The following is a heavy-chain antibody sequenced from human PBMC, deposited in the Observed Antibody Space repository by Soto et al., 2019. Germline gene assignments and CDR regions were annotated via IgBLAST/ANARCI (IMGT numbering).Heavy chain of an antibody. V-gene: IGHV4-59*01. Sequence: PSETLSLTCTVSGVSISSYYWSWIRQPPGKGLEWIGNIYYSGSTNYNPSLKSRVTISVDTSKNQFSLKLSSVTAADTAVYYCARETYYGMEVWGQATTVNVSS. J-gene: IGHJ6*01. CDR2: IYYSGST. CDR3: ARETYYGMEV. CDR1: GVSISSYY.